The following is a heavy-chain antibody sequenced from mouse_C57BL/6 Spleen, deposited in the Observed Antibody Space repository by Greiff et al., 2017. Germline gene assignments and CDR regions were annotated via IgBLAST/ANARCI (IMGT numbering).Heavy chain of an antibody. CDR2: IYPGDGDT. V-gene: IGHV1-82*01. D-gene: IGHD1-1*01. J-gene: IGHJ1*03. Sequence: QVQLQQSGPELVKPGASVKISCKASGYAFSSSWMNWVKQRPGKGLEWIGRIYPGDGDTNYNGKFKGKATLPAAKSSSTADMQLSSLTSEDSAVYFCARDYYGSSYEGYFDVWGTGTTVTVSS. CDR1: GYAFSSSW. CDR3: ARDYYGSSYEGYFDV.